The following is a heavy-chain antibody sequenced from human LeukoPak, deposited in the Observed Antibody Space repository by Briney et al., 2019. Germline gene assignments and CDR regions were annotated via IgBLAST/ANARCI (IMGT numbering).Heavy chain of an antibody. D-gene: IGHD3-10*01. J-gene: IGHJ4*02. V-gene: IGHV3-30*04. Sequence: GRSLRLSCAASGFTFSSYAMHWVRQAPGKGLEWVAVISYDGSNKYYADSVKGRFTISRDNSKNTLDLQMNSLRAEDTAVYYCARNYYYGSGVLDSLDYWGQGTLVTVSS. CDR2: ISYDGSNK. CDR3: ARNYYYGSGVLDSLDY. CDR1: GFTFSSYA.